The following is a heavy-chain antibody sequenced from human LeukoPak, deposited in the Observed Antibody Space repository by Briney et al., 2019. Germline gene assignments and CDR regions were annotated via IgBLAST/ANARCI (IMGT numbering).Heavy chain of an antibody. CDR1: GGSISSSSYY. CDR3: ARDQQSGYSGTTFDY. D-gene: IGHD5-12*01. CDR2: IYYSGST. Sequence: KPSETLSLTCTVSGGSISSSSYYWGWIRQPPGKGLEWIGSIYYSGSTYYNPSLKSRVTISVDTSKNQFSLKLSSVTAADTAVYYCARDQQSGYSGTTFDYWGQGTLVTVSS. J-gene: IGHJ4*02. V-gene: IGHV4-39*07.